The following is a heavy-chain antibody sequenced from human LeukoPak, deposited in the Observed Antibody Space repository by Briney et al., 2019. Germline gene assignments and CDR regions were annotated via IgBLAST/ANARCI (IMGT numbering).Heavy chain of an antibody. V-gene: IGHV5-51*01. D-gene: IGHD4-17*01. CDR1: GYSFTSYW. CDR3: ARHSFDYGRAFDI. CDR2: IYPGDSDT. Sequence: GESLKISCKGPGYSFTSYWIGWVRQMPGKGLEWMGIIYPGDSDTRYSPSFQGQVTISADKSISTAYLQWSSPKASDTAMYYCARHSFDYGRAFDIWGQGTMVTVSS. J-gene: IGHJ3*02.